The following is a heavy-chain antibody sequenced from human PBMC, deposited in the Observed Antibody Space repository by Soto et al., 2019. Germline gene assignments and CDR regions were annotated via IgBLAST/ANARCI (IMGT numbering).Heavy chain of an antibody. J-gene: IGHJ3*02. CDR1: GFTVSSNY. CDR2: IYSGGST. CDR3: ARDWPRDVYNYGAFDI. V-gene: IGHV3-53*01. Sequence: GGSLRLSCAASGFTVSSNYMSWVRQAPGKGLEWVSVIYSGGSTYYADSVKGRFTISRDNSKNTLYLQMNSLRAEDTAVYYGARDWPRDVYNYGAFDIWGQGTMVTVSS. D-gene: IGHD5-12*01.